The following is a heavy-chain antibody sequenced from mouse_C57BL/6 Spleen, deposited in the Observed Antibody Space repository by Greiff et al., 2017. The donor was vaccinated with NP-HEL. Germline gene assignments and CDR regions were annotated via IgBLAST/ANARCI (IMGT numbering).Heavy chain of an antibody. V-gene: IGHV14-1*01. D-gene: IGHD1-1*01. J-gene: IGHJ1*03. Sequence: VQLQQSGAELVKPGASVKLSCTASGFNIKDYYMHWVKQRPEQGLEWIGRIDPEDGDTEYAPKFQGKAIMTADTSSNTAYLQLSSLTSVDTAVYYCTTYGSAYWCFDVWGKGTTVTVSS. CDR1: GFNIKDYY. CDR3: TTYGSAYWCFDV. CDR2: IDPEDGDT.